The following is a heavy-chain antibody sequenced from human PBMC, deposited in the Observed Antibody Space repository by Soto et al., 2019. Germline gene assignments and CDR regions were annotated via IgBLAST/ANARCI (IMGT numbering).Heavy chain of an antibody. Sequence: ASVKVSCKAIGYTSSSYGINWVRQAPGQGLEWMGWISVFNGDTKYAQKFQGRVAITKDPGTSTAHMELRSLRSDDAAVYFCATKDDHKEDQPYYYGMDVWGQGPTVTVYS. V-gene: IGHV1-18*01. CDR1: GYTSSSYG. CDR3: ATKDDHKEDQPYYYGMDV. D-gene: IGHD3-16*01. J-gene: IGHJ6*02. CDR2: ISVFNGDT.